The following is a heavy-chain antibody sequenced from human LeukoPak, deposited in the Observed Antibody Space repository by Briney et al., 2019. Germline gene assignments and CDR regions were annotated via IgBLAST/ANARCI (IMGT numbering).Heavy chain of an antibody. CDR3: ARDKEYCTRTSCWTWFDP. CDR2: IYNSGST. J-gene: IGHJ5*02. D-gene: IGHD2-2*01. Sequence: PSETLSLTCTVAGGSINSGRYYWSWIRQPAGKGLEWIGRIYNSGSTSYNPSLKSRVTTSIDTSKNQFSLQLSLVTAADTAIYYCARDKEYCTRTSCWTWFDPWGQGTLVTVSS. CDR1: GGSINSGRYY. V-gene: IGHV4-61*02.